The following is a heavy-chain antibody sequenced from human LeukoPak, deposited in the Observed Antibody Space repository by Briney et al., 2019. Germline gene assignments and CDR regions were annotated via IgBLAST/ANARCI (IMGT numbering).Heavy chain of an antibody. CDR2: ISGSGGST. D-gene: IGHD3-3*01. CDR1: GFTFSSYA. V-gene: IGHV3-23*01. J-gene: IGHJ6*03. Sequence: GGSLRLSGAASGFTFSSYAMSWVRQAPGKGLEWVSAISGSGGSTYYADSVKGRSTISRDNSKNTLYLQMNSLRAEDTAVYYCAKDNSIFGVVITTYMDVWGKGTTVTVSS. CDR3: AKDNSIFGVVITTYMDV.